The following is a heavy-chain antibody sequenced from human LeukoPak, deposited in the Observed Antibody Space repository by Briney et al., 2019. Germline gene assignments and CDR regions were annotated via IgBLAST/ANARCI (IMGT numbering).Heavy chain of an antibody. V-gene: IGHV1-8*02. D-gene: IGHD6-19*01. Sequence: ASVKVSCKASGGTFSSYAISWVRQAPGQGLEWMGWMNPNSGNTGYAQKFQGRVTMTRNTSISTAYMELSSLRSEDTAVYYCAREGAVAVDAFDIWGQGTMVTVSS. J-gene: IGHJ3*02. CDR1: GGTFSSYA. CDR2: MNPNSGNT. CDR3: AREGAVAVDAFDI.